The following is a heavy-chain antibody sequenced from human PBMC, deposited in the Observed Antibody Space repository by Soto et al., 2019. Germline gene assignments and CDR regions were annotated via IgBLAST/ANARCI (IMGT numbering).Heavy chain of an antibody. CDR3: ARPEYCSGGSCYFFDY. CDR2: INAGNGNT. Sequence: ASVKVSCKASGYTFTSYAMHWVRQAPGQRLEWMGWINAGNGNTKYSQKFQGRVTITRDTSASTAYMELSSLRSEDTAVYYCARPEYCSGGSCYFFDYWGQGTLVTVSS. D-gene: IGHD2-15*01. CDR1: GYTFTSYA. J-gene: IGHJ4*02. V-gene: IGHV1-3*01.